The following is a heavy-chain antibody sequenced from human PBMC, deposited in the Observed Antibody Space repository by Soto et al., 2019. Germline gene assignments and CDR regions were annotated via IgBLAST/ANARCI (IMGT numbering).Heavy chain of an antibody. J-gene: IGHJ4*02. Sequence: RGSLRLSCAASGFTLSSNTLNWVRRAPGKGLEWVATSSDRRTGNTHYSDSVRGRFTLSRDYSRNILFLQMDSLRADDTALYYCTTWLTAHFDYWGRGTQVTVSS. CDR1: GFTLSSNT. D-gene: IGHD2-21*02. CDR3: TTWLTAHFDY. CDR2: SSDRRTGNT. V-gene: IGHV3-23*01.